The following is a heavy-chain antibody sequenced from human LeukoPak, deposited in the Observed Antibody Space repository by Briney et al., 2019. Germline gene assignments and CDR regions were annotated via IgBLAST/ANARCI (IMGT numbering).Heavy chain of an antibody. J-gene: IGHJ3*02. CDR3: AKEKQQVVQVGAFDI. V-gene: IGHV3-30*18. CDR2: ISYDGSNK. CDR1: SPTFTIYG. Sequence: GGSLTRSCVASSPTFTIYGMQWVRHAPGKGLEWLAFISYDGSNKNYADSVKGRFTISRDNSKNTLLLQMNSVTAEDAGVYYCAKEKQQVVQVGAFDIWGHGTMVTVSS. D-gene: IGHD6-13*01.